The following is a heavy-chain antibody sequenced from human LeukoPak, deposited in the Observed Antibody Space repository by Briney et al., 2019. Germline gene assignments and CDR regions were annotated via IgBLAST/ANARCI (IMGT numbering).Heavy chain of an antibody. D-gene: IGHD5-24*01. CDR2: VYYSVRT. CDR3: ARTGDGYNYYNYYYMDV. V-gene: IGHV4-59*11. CDR1: GASISSHY. Sequence: SETLSLTCSVSGASISSHYWSWIRQPPGKGLEWIGYVYYSVRTNYNLSLKSRVTISVDMPNNQFSLKMSSVTAADTAVYYCARTGDGYNYYNYYYMDVWGKGTTVTVTS. J-gene: IGHJ6*03.